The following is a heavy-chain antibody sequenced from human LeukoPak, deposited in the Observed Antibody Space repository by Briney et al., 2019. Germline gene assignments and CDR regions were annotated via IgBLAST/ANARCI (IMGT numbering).Heavy chain of an antibody. Sequence: PSETLSLTCTVSSGPISRSGYYWGWIRQPPGKGLEWIGYIYYSGSTNYNPSLKSRVTISVDTSKNQFSLKLSSVTAADTAVYYCARGSYDSSGYGFDYWGQGTLVTVSS. CDR2: IYYSGST. J-gene: IGHJ4*02. CDR1: SGPISRSGYY. D-gene: IGHD3-22*01. CDR3: ARGSYDSSGYGFDY. V-gene: IGHV4-61*08.